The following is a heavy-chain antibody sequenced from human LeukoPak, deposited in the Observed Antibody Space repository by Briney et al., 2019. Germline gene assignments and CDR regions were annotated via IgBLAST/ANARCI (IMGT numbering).Heavy chain of an antibody. Sequence: GGSLRLSCAASGFTFSSYGMHWVRQAPGKGLEWVAVISYDGSNKYYADSVKGRFTISRDNSKNTLYLQMNSLRAEDTAVYYCAKDDADFSYYDSSGPDYWGQGTLVTVSP. CDR3: AKDDADFSYYDSSGPDY. CDR1: GFTFSSYG. CDR2: ISYDGSNK. J-gene: IGHJ4*02. V-gene: IGHV3-30*18. D-gene: IGHD3-22*01.